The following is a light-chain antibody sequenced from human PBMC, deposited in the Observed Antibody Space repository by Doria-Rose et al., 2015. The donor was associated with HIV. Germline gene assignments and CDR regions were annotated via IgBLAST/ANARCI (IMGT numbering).Light chain of an antibody. CDR1: QDISNY. V-gene: IGKV1-8*01. Sequence: AIRMTQSPSSLSASTGDRVTITCRASQDISNYLAWYQQKPGKAPKLLIYAASTLQSGVPSRFSGSGSGTDFTLTISYLQSEDFATYYCQQYYSYPPTSGQGTEVEVK. CDR3: QQYYSYPPT. J-gene: IGKJ1*01. CDR2: AAS.